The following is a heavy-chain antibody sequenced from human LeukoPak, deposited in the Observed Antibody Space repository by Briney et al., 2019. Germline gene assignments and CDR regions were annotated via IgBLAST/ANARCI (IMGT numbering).Heavy chain of an antibody. V-gene: IGHV3-74*01. CDR1: GFTFSDYW. CDR2: IYIDGSGT. CDR3: VRRLGGGGYYFDY. D-gene: IGHD2-15*01. Sequence: GGSLRLSCAASGFTFSDYWMHWVRQSPGKGLTWVSRIYIDGSGTTYADSVRGRFTISRDNAKNTLYLHMSKRRTDDTAVYYCVRRLGGGGYYFDYWGQGTLVTVSS. J-gene: IGHJ4*02.